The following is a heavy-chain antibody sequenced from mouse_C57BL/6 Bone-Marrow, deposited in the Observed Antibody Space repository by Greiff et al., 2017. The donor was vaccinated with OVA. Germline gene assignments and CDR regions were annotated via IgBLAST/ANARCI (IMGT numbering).Heavy chain of an antibody. J-gene: IGHJ2*01. CDR3: ARRVY. CDR1: GYTFTSYW. V-gene: IGHV1-59*01. Sequence: QVQLQQPGAELVRPGTSVKLSCKASGYTFTSYWMHWVKQRPGQGLEWIGVIDPSDSYTNYNQKFKGKATLTVDTSSSTAYMQLSSLTSEDSAVYYCARRVYWCQGTTLTVSS. CDR2: IDPSDSYT.